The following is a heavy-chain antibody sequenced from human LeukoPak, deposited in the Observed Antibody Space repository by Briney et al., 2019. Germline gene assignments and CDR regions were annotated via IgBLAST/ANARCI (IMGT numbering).Heavy chain of an antibody. Sequence: GGSLRLSCTASGFTFGDNAMSWFRQAPGKGLVWVGFIRSKAYGGTTDYAASVKGRFTISRNDSKSIAYLQMNSLKNEDTAVYYCTRYGFGYWGQGTLVTVSS. CDR2: IRSKAYGGTT. J-gene: IGHJ4*02. V-gene: IGHV3-49*03. D-gene: IGHD3-16*01. CDR3: TRYGFGY. CDR1: GFTFGDNA.